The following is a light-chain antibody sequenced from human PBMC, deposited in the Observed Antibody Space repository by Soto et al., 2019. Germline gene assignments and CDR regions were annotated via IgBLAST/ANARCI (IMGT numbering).Light chain of an antibody. J-gene: IGLJ2*01. Sequence: QSALTQPASVSGSPGQSITISCTGTSSDVGGYNFVSWYQQHPGKAPKFIIYDVRNRPSGVSNLFSGSRSGNTASLTISGLQAEDEADYYCSSYTRSSTVIFGGGTKLTVL. V-gene: IGLV2-14*03. CDR1: SSDVGGYNF. CDR3: SSYTRSSTVI. CDR2: DVR.